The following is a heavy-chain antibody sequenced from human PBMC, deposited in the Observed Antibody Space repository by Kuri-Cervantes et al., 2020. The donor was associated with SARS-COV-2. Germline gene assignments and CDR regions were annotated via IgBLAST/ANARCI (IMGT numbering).Heavy chain of an antibody. CDR2: ISYDGSKK. V-gene: IGHV3-30-3*01. J-gene: IGHJ4*02. CDR3: ARGLRKYYFDY. D-gene: IGHD1-14*01. Sequence: GGSLRLSCAASGFTFNNYDMYWVRQAPGKGLEWVAVISYDGSKKYYADSVKGRFTISRDNSESTLYLPMYNLRAEDTAVYYCARGLRKYYFDYWGQGTLVTVSS. CDR1: GFTFNNYD.